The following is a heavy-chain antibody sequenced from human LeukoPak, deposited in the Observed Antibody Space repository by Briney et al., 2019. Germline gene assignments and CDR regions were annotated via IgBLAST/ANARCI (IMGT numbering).Heavy chain of an antibody. D-gene: IGHD2-15*01. CDR3: ARDRSVNWFDP. V-gene: IGHV3-21*01. CDR2: ISSSSSYI. CDR1: GFAFSSYS. J-gene: IGHJ5*02. Sequence: PGGSLRLSCAASGFAFSSYSMNWVRQAPGKGLEWVSSISSSSSYIYYADSVKGRFTISRDNAKNSLYLQMNSLGAEDTAVYYCARDRSVNWFDPWGQGTLVTVSS.